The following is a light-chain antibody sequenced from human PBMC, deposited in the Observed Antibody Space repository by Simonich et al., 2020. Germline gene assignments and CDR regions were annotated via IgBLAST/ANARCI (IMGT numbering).Light chain of an antibody. CDR1: QSVSSN. V-gene: IGKV4-1*01. Sequence: EIVMTQSPATLSVSPGERATLSCRAIQSVSSNLAWYQQKPGQPPKLLIYWASTRESGVPDRFSGSGSGTDFTLTISSLQAEDVAVYYCQQYYSTPQTFGQGTKVEIK. CDR2: WAS. J-gene: IGKJ1*01. CDR3: QQYYSTPQT.